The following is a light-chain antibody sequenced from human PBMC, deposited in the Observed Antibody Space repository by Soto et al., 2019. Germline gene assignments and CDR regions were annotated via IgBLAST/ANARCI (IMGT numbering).Light chain of an antibody. V-gene: IGKV3-15*01. J-gene: IGKJ4*01. CDR3: QQYNNWPPLT. CDR1: QSVSSD. CDR2: GAS. Sequence: EIVMTQSPATLSVSPGERATLSCRASQSVSSDLAWYQQKPGQAPRLLIYGASTRAFGIPARLSGSGSGTELTLTISILQSEDFAVYYCQQYNNWPPLTFGGGTKVEIK.